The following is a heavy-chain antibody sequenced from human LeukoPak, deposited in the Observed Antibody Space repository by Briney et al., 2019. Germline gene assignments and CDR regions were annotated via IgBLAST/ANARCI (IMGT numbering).Heavy chain of an antibody. CDR3: ARVSGQFYFYYYMDV. V-gene: IGHV4-39*01. D-gene: IGHD6-19*01. CDR1: GGSIRSSSYY. J-gene: IGHJ6*03. Sequence: SATLSLTCTVSGGSIRSSSYYWGWIRQPPGKGLEWIGSIYYSGSTYYNPSLKSRVTISVDTSKNQFSLRLSSVTAADTAVYYCARVSGQFYFYYYMDVWGKGTTVTISS. CDR2: IYYSGST.